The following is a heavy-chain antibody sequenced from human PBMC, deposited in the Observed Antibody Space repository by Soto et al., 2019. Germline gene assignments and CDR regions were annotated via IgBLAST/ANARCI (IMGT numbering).Heavy chain of an antibody. J-gene: IGHJ6*02. CDR3: AKEDIVVVPAALHYYYYGMDV. Sequence: VQLLESGGGLVQPGGSLRLSCAASGFTFSSYAMSWVRQAPGKGLEWVSAISGSGGSTYYADSVKGRFTISRDNSKNTLYLQMNSLRAEDTAVYYCAKEDIVVVPAALHYYYYGMDVWGQGTTVTVSS. D-gene: IGHD2-2*01. CDR1: GFTFSSYA. CDR2: ISGSGGST. V-gene: IGHV3-23*01.